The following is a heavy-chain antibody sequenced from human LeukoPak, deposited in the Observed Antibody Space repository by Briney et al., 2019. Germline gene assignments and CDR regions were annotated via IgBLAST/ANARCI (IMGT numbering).Heavy chain of an antibody. CDR2: MNPNSGNT. V-gene: IGHV1-8*03. D-gene: IGHD3-10*01. CDR1: GYTFTSYV. CDR3: AGDYYGSGNNWFDP. Sequence: ASVKVSCKASGYTFTSYVINWVRQATGQGLEWMGWMNPNSGNTGYAQKFQGRVTITRNTSISTAYMELSSLRSEDTAVYYCAGDYYGSGNNWFDPWGQGTLVTVSS. J-gene: IGHJ5*02.